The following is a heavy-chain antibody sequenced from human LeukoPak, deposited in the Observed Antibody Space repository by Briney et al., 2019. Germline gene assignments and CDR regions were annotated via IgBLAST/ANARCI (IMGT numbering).Heavy chain of an antibody. Sequence: GGSLRLSCAASGFTFNRNNMNWVRQAPGKGLEWVSYISSTSITMYYADSVKGRFTISRDNAKNSLYLQMNSLRADDTAVYYCARQGYSSGKWGQGTLVTVPS. V-gene: IGHV3-48*01. J-gene: IGHJ4*02. CDR2: ISSTSITM. CDR1: GFTFNRNN. D-gene: IGHD6-19*01. CDR3: ARQGYSSGK.